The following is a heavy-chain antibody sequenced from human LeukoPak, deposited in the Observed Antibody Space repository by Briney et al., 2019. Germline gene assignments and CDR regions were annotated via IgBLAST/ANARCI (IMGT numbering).Heavy chain of an antibody. CDR1: GGSLSSYY. J-gene: IGHJ6*02. D-gene: IGHD6-13*01. CDR2: IYYSGST. V-gene: IGHV4-59*12. Sequence: PSETLSLTCTVSGGSLSSYYWSWIRQPPGKGLEWIGYIYYSGSTNYNPSLKSRVTISVDTSKNQFSLKLSSVTAADTAVYYCARFTCSSSWYYYYGMDVWGQGTTVTVSS. CDR3: ARFTCSSSWYYYYGMDV.